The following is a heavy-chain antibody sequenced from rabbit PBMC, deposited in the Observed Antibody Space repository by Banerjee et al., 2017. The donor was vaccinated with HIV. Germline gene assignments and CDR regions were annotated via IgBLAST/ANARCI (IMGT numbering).Heavy chain of an antibody. CDR3: ARQYGSGSGAYGL. CDR1: GFSFSSYY. J-gene: IGHJ4*01. Sequence: QSLEETGGGLVQPGGSLTLSCTASGFSFSSYYMSWVRQAPGKGLEWIGIIYADSGSSTYYASWAKGRFTISKTSSITVTLQMTSLTAADTATYFCARQYGSGSGAYGLWGPGTLVTVS. D-gene: IGHD1-1*01. V-gene: IGHV1S40*01. CDR2: IYADSGSST.